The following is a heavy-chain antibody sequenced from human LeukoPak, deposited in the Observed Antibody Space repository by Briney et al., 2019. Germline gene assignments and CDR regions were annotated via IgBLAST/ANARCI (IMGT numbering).Heavy chain of an antibody. D-gene: IGHD3-22*01. J-gene: IGHJ4*02. V-gene: IGHV1-46*01. CDR1: GYTFTSYY. CDR3: ARDLLEITVYDSSGFFDY. CDR2: INPSGGST. Sequence: ASVKVSCKASGYTFTSYYMHWVRQAPGQGLEWMGIINPSGGSTSYAQKFQGRVTMTRDTSTSTVYMELSSLRSEDTAVYYCARDLLEITVYDSSGFFDYWGQGTLVTVSS.